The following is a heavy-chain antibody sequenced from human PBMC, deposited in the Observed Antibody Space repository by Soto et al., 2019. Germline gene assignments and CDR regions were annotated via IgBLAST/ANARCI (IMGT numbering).Heavy chain of an antibody. Sequence: XSVKVACKASGYPLTSYGSSWVRQAPGQGLEWMGWISAYNGNTNYAQKLQGRVTMTTDTSTSTAYMELRSLRSDDTAVYYCAREVVVVKAAIDYYYYGMDVWGQGTTVTVSS. V-gene: IGHV1-18*01. CDR3: AREVVVVKAAIDYYYYGMDV. CDR2: ISAYNGNT. J-gene: IGHJ6*02. D-gene: IGHD2-2*01. CDR1: GYPLTSYG.